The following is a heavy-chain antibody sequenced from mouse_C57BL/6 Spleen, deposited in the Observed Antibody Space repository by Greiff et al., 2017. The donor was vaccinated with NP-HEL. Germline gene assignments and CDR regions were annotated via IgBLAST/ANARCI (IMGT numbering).Heavy chain of an antibody. J-gene: IGHJ3*01. Sequence: QVQLQQPGAELVMPGASVKLSCKASGYTFTSYWMHWVKQRPGQGLEWIGEIDPSDSYTNYNQKFKDKSTLTVDKSSSTAYMQLSSLTSEDSAVYYCARGLLRKAWFAYWGQGTLVTVSA. CDR3: ARGLLRKAWFAY. CDR1: GYTFTSYW. CDR2: IDPSDSYT. V-gene: IGHV1-69*01. D-gene: IGHD1-1*01.